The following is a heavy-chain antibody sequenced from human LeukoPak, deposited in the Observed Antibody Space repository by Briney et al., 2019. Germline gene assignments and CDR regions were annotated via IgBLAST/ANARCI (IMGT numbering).Heavy chain of an antibody. CDR1: GGSISSSSYY. CDR3: ARDRTGRNTAQDDY. J-gene: IGHJ4*02. Sequence: SETLSLTCTVSGGSISSSSYYWGWIRQPPGKGLEWIGSIYYSGSTYYNPSLKSRVTISVDTSKNQFSLKLRSVTAADTAVYYCARDRTGRNTAQDDYWGQGTLVTVSS. V-gene: IGHV4-39*07. D-gene: IGHD5-18*01. CDR2: IYYSGST.